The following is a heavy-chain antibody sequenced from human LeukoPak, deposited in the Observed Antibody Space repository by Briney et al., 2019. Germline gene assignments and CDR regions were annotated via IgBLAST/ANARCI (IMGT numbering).Heavy chain of an antibody. Sequence: PGGSLRLSCAASGFTFSSYAMSWVRQAPGKGLEWVSSLSGSGGSTYYADAVKGRFTISRDNSNNKLYLQMNSLRAEDTAIYYCTKGCRYSGSLDALDYWGQGTLVTVSS. CDR3: TKGCRYSGSLDALDY. V-gene: IGHV3-23*01. CDR1: GFTFSSYA. CDR2: LSGSGGST. J-gene: IGHJ4*02. D-gene: IGHD1-26*01.